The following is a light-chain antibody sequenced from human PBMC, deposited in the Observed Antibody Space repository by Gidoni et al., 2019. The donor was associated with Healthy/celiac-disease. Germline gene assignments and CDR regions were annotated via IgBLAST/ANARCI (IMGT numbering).Light chain of an antibody. CDR3: QQSYSTPFT. J-gene: IGKJ3*01. CDR2: AAS. CDR1: QSISSY. V-gene: IGKV1-39*01. Sequence: DIQRTQSPSSLYASVGDRVTITGRASQSISSYLNRYQQKPGKAPKLLIYAASSVQRGVPSRFSCSGFGTDFTLTISSLQPEDFATYYCQQSYSTPFTFGPWSKVDIK.